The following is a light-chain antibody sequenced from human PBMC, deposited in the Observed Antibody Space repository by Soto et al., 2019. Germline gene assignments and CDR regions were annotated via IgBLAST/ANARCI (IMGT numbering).Light chain of an antibody. CDR3: QHITTWT. Sequence: DIQMTQSPSSLSASVGDRVTITCRASQGISTYLNWYQQKPGKAPKLLIYAASSLQSGVPSRFSGSGSETDFTLTISSLRPEDFATYSCQHITTWTFGQGTKVDIK. J-gene: IGKJ1*01. CDR1: QGISTY. CDR2: AAS. V-gene: IGKV1-39*01.